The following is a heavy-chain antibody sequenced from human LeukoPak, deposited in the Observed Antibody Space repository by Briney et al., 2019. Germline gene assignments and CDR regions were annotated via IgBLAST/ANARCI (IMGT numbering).Heavy chain of an antibody. CDR1: GGSFSGYY. D-gene: IGHD2-15*01. J-gene: IGHJ4*02. CDR3: VRVGGSYREGDY. CDR2: INHSGST. V-gene: IGHV4-34*01. Sequence: PSETLSLXCAVYGGSFSGYYWSWNRQPPGKGLEWIGEINHSGSTNYNPSLKSRVTISVDTSKNQFSLKLSSVTAADTAVYYCVRVGGSYREGDYWGQGTLVTVSS.